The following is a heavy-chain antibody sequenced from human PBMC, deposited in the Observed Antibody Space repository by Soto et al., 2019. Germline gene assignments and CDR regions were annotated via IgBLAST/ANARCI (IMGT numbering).Heavy chain of an antibody. Sequence: PGGSLRLSCAASGFTFSSYGMHWVRQAPGKGLEWVAVISYDGSNKYYADSVKGRFTISRDNSKNTLYLQMNSLRAEDTAVYYCAKDGGEGGIYYYYYGMDVWGQGTTVTVSS. J-gene: IGHJ6*02. CDR2: ISYDGSNK. CDR1: GFTFSSYG. V-gene: IGHV3-30*18. D-gene: IGHD3-16*01. CDR3: AKDGGEGGIYYYYYGMDV.